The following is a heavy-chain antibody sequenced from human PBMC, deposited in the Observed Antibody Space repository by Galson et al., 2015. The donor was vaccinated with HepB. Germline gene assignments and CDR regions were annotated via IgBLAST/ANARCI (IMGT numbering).Heavy chain of an antibody. D-gene: IGHD3-16*01. V-gene: IGHV3-23*01. J-gene: IGHJ5*02. CDR2: INGRGSTR. CDR1: GFIFRHHA. CDR3: VKEGSWFGGDWFDP. Sequence: SLRLSCAGSGFIFRHHAMAWIRQAPGKGLEWVSGINGRGSTRSYSDAVKGRFSISRDNSKATVFLQMDNRRAVDTAVYYCVKEGSWFGGDWFDPWGQGALVTVS.